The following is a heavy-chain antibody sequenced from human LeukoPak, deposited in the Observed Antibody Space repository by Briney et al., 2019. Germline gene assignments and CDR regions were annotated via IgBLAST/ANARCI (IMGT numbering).Heavy chain of an antibody. Sequence: PGGSLRLSCAASGFTFSSYSMNWVRQAPGKGLEWVSSISSSSSYIYYADSVKGRFTISRDNAKNSLYLQMNSLRAEDTAVYYCVRDFGYSYGLDYWGQGTLVTVSS. V-gene: IGHV3-21*04. D-gene: IGHD5-18*01. CDR2: ISSSSSYI. J-gene: IGHJ4*02. CDR1: GFTFSSYS. CDR3: VRDFGYSYGLDY.